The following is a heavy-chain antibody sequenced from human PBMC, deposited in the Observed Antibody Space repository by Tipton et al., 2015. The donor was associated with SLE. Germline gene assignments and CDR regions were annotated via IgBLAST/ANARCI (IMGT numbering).Heavy chain of an antibody. J-gene: IGHJ4*02. CDR3: ARDTLGGLDY. CDR1: GDSITSITRTNW. CDR2: IFHSGST. D-gene: IGHD7-27*01. Sequence: TLSLTCTVSGDSITSITRTNWWSWVRQPPGKGLEWIGEIFHSGSTNYRPSLKSRVTISADTSKNQFSLKMSSVTAADTAVYYCARDTLGGLDYWGQGTLVTVSS. V-gene: IGHV4-4*02.